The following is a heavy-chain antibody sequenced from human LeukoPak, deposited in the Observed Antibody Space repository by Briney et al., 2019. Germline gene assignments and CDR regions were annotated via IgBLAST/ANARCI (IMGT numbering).Heavy chain of an antibody. CDR1: GFSFSNNE. Sequence: QTGGSLSLSCEASGFSFSNNEMNWVRQAPGRGLEWVSYISRGGGTIYYADSVKGRFTLSRDNVQNSLYLQMNSLRAEDTAVYYCASSTGYSYGYFDYWGQGTLVTVSS. J-gene: IGHJ4*02. V-gene: IGHV3-48*03. D-gene: IGHD5-18*01. CDR3: ASSTGYSYGYFDY. CDR2: ISRGGGTI.